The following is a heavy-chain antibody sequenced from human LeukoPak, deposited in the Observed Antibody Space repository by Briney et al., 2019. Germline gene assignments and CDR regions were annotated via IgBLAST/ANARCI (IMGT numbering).Heavy chain of an antibody. J-gene: IGHJ2*01. CDR1: GGSISSGDYY. D-gene: IGHD3-10*01. Sequence: SETLSLTCTVSGGSISSGDYYWSWIHQPPGKGLEWIGSIYNSGRTYYNPSLKRRVTISADTSKNQLSLKLNSVTAADTAVYYCARDGVQAYWYFDLWGRGTLVTVSS. CDR2: IYNSGRT. V-gene: IGHV4-30-4*01. CDR3: ARDGVQAYWYFDL.